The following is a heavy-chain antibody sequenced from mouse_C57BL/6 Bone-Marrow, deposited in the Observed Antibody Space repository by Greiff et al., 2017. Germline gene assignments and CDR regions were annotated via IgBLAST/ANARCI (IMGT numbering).Heavy chain of an antibody. V-gene: IGHV1-64*01. CDR1: GYTFTSYW. Sequence: QVQLQQPGAELVKPGASGKLSGKASGYTFTSYWMQWVKQRPGQGLEWIGMIHPKSGSTNYNEKFKRKATLAVDKSSSTAYMQLSSLTSEDSAVYYCSPLGRYFDVWGTGTTVTVSS. CDR2: IHPKSGST. CDR3: SPLGRYFDV. D-gene: IGHD4-1*01. J-gene: IGHJ1*03.